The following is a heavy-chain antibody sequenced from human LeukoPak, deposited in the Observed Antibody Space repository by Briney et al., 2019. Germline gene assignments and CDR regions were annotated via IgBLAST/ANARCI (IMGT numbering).Heavy chain of an antibody. V-gene: IGHV3-23*01. CDR1: GFTLSDYA. CDR2: ISGSGDRT. CDR3: AKEGRWAYNWFDP. Sequence: GGSLRLSCAVSGFTLSDYAMSWVRQAPGKGLEWVSGISGSGDRTYYADSVKGRFTISRDNFNNMLYLQMNSLRAEDTAVYYCAKEGRWAYNWFDPWGQGTLVTVSS. J-gene: IGHJ5*02. D-gene: IGHD4-23*01.